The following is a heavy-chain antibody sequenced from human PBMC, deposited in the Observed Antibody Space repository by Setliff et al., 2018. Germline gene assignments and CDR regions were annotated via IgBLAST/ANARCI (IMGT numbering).Heavy chain of an antibody. CDR3: ARGSDYAGTYSGGF. D-gene: IGHD1-26*01. J-gene: IGHJ4*02. V-gene: IGHV1-18*01. CDR2: ISVHNGRT. CDR1: GYTFTTYD. Sequence: ASVKVSCKASGYTFTTYDINWVRLAPGQGLEWMGWISVHNGRTNYAERLQAIVTMTTDTSTSTAYMELRGLTSDDTAVYYCARGSDYAGTYSGGFWGQGTLVTLSS.